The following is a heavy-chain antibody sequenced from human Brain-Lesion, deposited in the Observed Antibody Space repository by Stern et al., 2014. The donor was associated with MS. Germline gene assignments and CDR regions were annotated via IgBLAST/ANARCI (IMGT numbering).Heavy chain of an antibody. J-gene: IGHJ4*02. CDR3: AKLWLGELPESPFDY. D-gene: IGHD3-10*01. V-gene: IGHV4-39*01. Sequence: MQLVESGPGLVKPSETLSLTCTVSGGSISSSSYYWGWIRQPPGQGLEWIGSIYYRGSTYYNPSLKSRVTLSMDTSKNQFSPRLGFVPAADTAVYFCAKLWLGELPESPFDYWGQGTLVTVSS. CDR2: IYYRGST. CDR1: GGSISSSSYY.